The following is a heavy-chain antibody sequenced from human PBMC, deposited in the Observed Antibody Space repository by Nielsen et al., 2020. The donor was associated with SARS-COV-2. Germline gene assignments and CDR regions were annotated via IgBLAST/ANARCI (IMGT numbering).Heavy chain of an antibody. CDR1: GFTFSNAW. CDR2: IKSRPDGGTT. Sequence: GESLKISCVVSGFTFSNAWMSWVRQAPGKGLEWVGRIKSRPDGGTTDFAAPVKDRFTISRDDSKNTLYLQMNSLKTEDTAFYSCTTDPAPRGFGYWGQGTLVTVSS. CDR3: TTDPAPRGFGY. J-gene: IGHJ4*02. V-gene: IGHV3-15*01. D-gene: IGHD3-10*01.